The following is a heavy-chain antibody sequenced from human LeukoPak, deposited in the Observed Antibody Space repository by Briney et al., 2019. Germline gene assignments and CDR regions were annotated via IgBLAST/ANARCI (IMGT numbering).Heavy chain of an antibody. D-gene: IGHD2/OR15-2a*01. CDR3: SSLGATGFYAFDY. V-gene: IGHV3-15*01. Sequence: GGSLRLSCAASGFSFNNVWMSWVRQAPGRGLEWVGHIKSKPDGGTTECAAPVKGRFTVSRDDSKNTLYLQMNSLRTEDTAVYYCSSLGATGFYAFDYWGQGTLVTVSS. J-gene: IGHJ4*02. CDR1: GFSFNNVW. CDR2: IKSKPDGGTT.